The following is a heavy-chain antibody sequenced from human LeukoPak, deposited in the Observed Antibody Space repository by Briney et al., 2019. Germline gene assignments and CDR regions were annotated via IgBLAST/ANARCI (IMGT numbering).Heavy chain of an antibody. Sequence: SETLSLTCTVSDGSISSYYWSWIRQPPGKGLEWIGYIHYSGSTNYNPSLKSRVTISVDTSKNQFSLKLSSVTAADTAVYYCARFPAGYRYGYVDYWGQGTLVTVSS. CDR1: DGSISSYY. V-gene: IGHV4-59*01. CDR2: IHYSGST. CDR3: ARFPAGYRYGYVDY. D-gene: IGHD5-18*01. J-gene: IGHJ4*02.